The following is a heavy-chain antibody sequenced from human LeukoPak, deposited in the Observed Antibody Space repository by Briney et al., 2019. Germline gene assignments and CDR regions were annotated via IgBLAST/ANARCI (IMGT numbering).Heavy chain of an antibody. Sequence: ASVKVSCKASGGTFRTFAISWMRQAPGQGLQWMGGVVPIFGKSHYAQKFQGRVTITADESTSTAYMGLSRLTSDDTAVYFCARESLAGTWPSNYWGQGTLVTVSS. J-gene: IGHJ4*02. CDR1: GGTFRTFA. CDR2: VVPIFGKS. V-gene: IGHV1-69*13. D-gene: IGHD6-19*01. CDR3: ARESLAGTWPSNY.